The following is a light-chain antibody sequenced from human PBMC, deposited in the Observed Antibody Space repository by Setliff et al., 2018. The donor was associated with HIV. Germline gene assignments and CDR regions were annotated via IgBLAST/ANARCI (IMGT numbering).Light chain of an antibody. Sequence: QSALTQPPSASGTPGQRVTTSCSGSSSNIGSNFVYWYQQLPGTAPKLLIYRNNQRPSGVPDRFSGSRSGTSASLAISGLRSEDDADYYCAAWDDSLSGHVVFGGGTKVTVL. CDR3: AAWDDSLSGHVV. CDR1: SSNIGSNF. J-gene: IGLJ2*01. CDR2: RNN. V-gene: IGLV1-47*01.